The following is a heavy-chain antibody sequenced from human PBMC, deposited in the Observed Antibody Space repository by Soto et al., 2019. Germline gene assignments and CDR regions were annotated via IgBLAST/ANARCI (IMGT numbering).Heavy chain of an antibody. Sequence: GGSLRLSCAASGFSFIDYAINWVRQVPGRGLEYVAGIGGRGGNAFYADSMKGRFSISRDNSKNTVYLHMHSLRVDDSAMYYCAKDTKSGAFAGSYDSWGQGTLVTVSS. CDR2: IGGRGGNA. CDR3: AKDTKSGAFAGSYDS. CDR1: GFSFIDYA. D-gene: IGHD3-16*01. J-gene: IGHJ5*02. V-gene: IGHV3-23*01.